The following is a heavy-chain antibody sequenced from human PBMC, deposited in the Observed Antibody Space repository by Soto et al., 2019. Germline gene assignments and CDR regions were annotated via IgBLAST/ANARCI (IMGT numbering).Heavy chain of an antibody. CDR2: IKQDGSEI. D-gene: IGHD3-10*01. CDR3: VRSSGWTGDY. Sequence: EVQLVESGGGLVQPGGSLRLSCATSGFAFSRYWMNWVRQVPGKGLEWVANIKQDGSEINYVDSVRGRFTISRDNATSALYLQMNSLRAEDTAVYYGVRSSGWTGDYWGQGILVTVSS. CDR1: GFAFSRYW. J-gene: IGHJ4*02. V-gene: IGHV3-7*04.